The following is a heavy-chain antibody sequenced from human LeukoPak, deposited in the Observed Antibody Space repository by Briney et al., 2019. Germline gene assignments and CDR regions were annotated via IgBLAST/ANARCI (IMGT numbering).Heavy chain of an antibody. CDR2: IYHSGII. CDR3: ARMYSSGYDAFDI. CDR1: GGSISNHY. Sequence: PSETLSLTCSVSGGSISNHYWNWIRQPPGKGLEWIGHIYHSGIINYNPSLKSRVTISLDTSKNQFSLKLSSVTAADTAVYYCARMYSSGYDAFDIWGQGTMVTVSS. V-gene: IGHV4-59*11. D-gene: IGHD6-19*01. J-gene: IGHJ3*02.